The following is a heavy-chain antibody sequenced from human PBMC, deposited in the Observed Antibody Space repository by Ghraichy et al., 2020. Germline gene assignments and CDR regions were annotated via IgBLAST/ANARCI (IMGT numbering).Heavy chain of an antibody. J-gene: IGHJ6*04. CDR3: TIGIVGANGDYYGMDV. V-gene: IGHV3-15*01. CDR2: IKRKIDGGTT. D-gene: IGHD1-26*01. Sequence: GGSLRLSCAASGFTFTDAWMSWVRQAPGKGLEWVGRIKRKIDGGTTDYATPVKGRFTISRDDSKDTLYLQMNSLKAEDTAVYYCTIGIVGANGDYYGMDVWGEGPTVTVSS. CDR1: GFTFTDAW.